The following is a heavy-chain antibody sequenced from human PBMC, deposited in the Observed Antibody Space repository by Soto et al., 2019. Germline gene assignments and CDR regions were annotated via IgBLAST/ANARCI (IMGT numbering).Heavy chain of an antibody. CDR1: GYSFTSYW. J-gene: IGHJ4*02. CDR2: IYPGDSDT. D-gene: IGHD3-22*01. Sequence: PGESLKISCKGSGYSFTSYWIGWVRQMPGKGLGWMGIIYPGDSDTRYSPSFQGQVTISADKSISTAYLQWSSLKASDTAMYYCARRKGDYYDSSGYHYYFDYWGQGTLVTVSS. CDR3: ARRKGDYYDSSGYHYYFDY. V-gene: IGHV5-51*01.